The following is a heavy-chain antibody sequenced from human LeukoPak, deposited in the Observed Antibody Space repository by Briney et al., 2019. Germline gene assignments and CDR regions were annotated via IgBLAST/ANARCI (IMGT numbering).Heavy chain of an antibody. Sequence: TTGGSLRLSCAGSGFTFSSYSVNWVRQAPGKGLEWVSSISGSSSYIYCADSVKGRFTLSRDNAKKSLYLQMNSLRAEDTAVYYCARAPHPYCSGGNCIYFDYWGQGTLVTVSS. CDR2: ISGSSSYI. V-gene: IGHV3-21*01. CDR3: ARAPHPYCSGGNCIYFDY. CDR1: GFTFSSYS. D-gene: IGHD2-15*01. J-gene: IGHJ4*02.